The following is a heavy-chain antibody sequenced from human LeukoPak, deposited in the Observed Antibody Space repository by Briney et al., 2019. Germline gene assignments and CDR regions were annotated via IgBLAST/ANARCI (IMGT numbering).Heavy chain of an antibody. D-gene: IGHD1-7*01. CDR1: GGSISSGGYY. CDR3: ARGTGNNWNYVGWVDY. V-gene: IGHV4-30-2*01. J-gene: IGHJ4*02. CDR2: IYHSGST. Sequence: SQTLSLTCTVSGGSISSGGYYWSWIRQPPGKGLEWIGYIYHSGSTYYNPSLKGRVTISVDRSKNQFSLKLSSVTAADTAVYYCARGTGNNWNYVGWVDYWGQGTLVTVSS.